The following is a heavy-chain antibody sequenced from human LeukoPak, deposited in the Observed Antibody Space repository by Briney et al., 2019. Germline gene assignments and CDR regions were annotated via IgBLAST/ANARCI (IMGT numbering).Heavy chain of an antibody. CDR2: IYSGDST. J-gene: IGHJ6*04. Sequence: SGGSLRLSCAASGFTVSTNYMSWVRQAPGKGLEWVSVIYSGDSTYYADSVKGRFTISRDNSKNTLYLQMNSLRAEDTAVYSCAKDIGFGITVFRGMDVWGKGTTVTISS. V-gene: IGHV3-53*01. CDR3: AKDIGFGITVFRGMDV. CDR1: GFTVSTNY. D-gene: IGHD3-10*01.